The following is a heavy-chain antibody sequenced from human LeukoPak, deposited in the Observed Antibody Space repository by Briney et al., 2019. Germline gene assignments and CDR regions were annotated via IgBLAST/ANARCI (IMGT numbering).Heavy chain of an antibody. J-gene: IGHJ4*02. V-gene: IGHV1-18*01. D-gene: IGHD3-22*01. CDR2: ISAHNGDT. CDR1: GYTFTSYG. CDR3: ARGGNYYDSSGYYKY. Sequence: GASVKVSCKASGYTFTSYGISWVRQAPGQGLEWMGWISAHNGDTNYAQKLQGRVTMTTDTSTSTAYMELSSLRSEDTAVYYCARGGNYYDSSGYYKYWGQGTLVTVSS.